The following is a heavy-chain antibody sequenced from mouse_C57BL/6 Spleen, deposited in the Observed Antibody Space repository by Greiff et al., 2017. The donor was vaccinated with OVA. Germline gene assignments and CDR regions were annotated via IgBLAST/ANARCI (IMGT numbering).Heavy chain of an antibody. CDR3: ASLLRSYAMDY. D-gene: IGHD1-1*01. CDR2: IWSGGST. CDR1: GFSLTSYG. V-gene: IGHV2-5*01. Sequence: VKLQESGPGLVQPSQSLSITCTASGFSLTSYGVHWVRQSPGKGLKWLGVIWSGGSTAYNAAFMSRLSITKDNAKSQVFFKMNSLQADDTAIYYCASLLRSYAMDYWGQGTSVTVSS. J-gene: IGHJ4*01.